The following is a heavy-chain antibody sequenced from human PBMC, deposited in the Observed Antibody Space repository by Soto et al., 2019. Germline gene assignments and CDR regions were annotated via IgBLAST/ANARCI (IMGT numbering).Heavy chain of an antibody. CDR3: TTDGAQLVLVTH. V-gene: IGHV3-15*01. CDR2: IKSNSDGGTT. Sequence: EVQLVESGGGLVKPGGSLTLSCAPSGFTFTNAWMSWVRQAPGKGLEWVGRIKSNSDGGTTDYAAPVKGRFTISRDDSKNTLYLQMNSLRTEDTAVYYCTTDGAQLVLVTHWGHGTLVTVSS. J-gene: IGHJ4*01. D-gene: IGHD2-21*02. CDR1: GFTFTNAW.